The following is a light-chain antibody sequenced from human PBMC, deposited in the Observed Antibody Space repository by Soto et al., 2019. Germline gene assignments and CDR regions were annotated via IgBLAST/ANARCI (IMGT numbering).Light chain of an antibody. CDR2: GAS. V-gene: IGKV3-20*01. CDR3: QQYDGSPPYT. Sequence: VLTQSPGTLSLSPGERAAISCRASQSISSSYLAWYQHKPGQAPRLLIYGASSRATGIPHRFSGSGSGTDFNLTISRLEPEDCGVYYCQQYDGSPPYTFGQGTRLEIK. CDR1: QSISSSY. J-gene: IGKJ2*01.